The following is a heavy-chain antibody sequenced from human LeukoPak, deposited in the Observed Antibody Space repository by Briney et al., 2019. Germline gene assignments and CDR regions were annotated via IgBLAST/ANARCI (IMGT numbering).Heavy chain of an antibody. CDR3: AKNKGYGDLFPDFYY. CDR1: GGSISSSSYY. CDR2: IYYSGST. V-gene: IGHV4-39*01. D-gene: IGHD4-17*01. Sequence: SETLSLTCTVSGGSISSSSYYWGWIRQPPGKGLGWIGSIYYSGSTYSNPSLKSRVTISVDTSKNQFSLKLSSVSAAATAVYYCAKNKGYGDLFPDFYYWGPGNLVTVSS. J-gene: IGHJ4*02.